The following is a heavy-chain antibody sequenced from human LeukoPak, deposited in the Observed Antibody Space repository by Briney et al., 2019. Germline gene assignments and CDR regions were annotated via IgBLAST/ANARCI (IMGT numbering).Heavy chain of an antibody. J-gene: IGHJ3*02. CDR1: GGTFSSYA. D-gene: IGHD1-26*01. CDR2: IIPIFGTA. Sequence: SVKVSCKASGGTFSSYAISWVRQAPGQGLEWMGGIIPIFGTANYAQKFQGRVTITADESTSTAYMELSSLRSEDTAVYYYAREWEALAAFDIWGQGTMVTVSS. V-gene: IGHV1-69*13. CDR3: AREWEALAAFDI.